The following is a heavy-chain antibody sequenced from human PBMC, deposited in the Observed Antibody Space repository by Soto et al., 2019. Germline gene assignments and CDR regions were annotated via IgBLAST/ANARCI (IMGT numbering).Heavy chain of an antibody. D-gene: IGHD6-13*01. V-gene: IGHV3-74*01. Sequence: PGGSLRLSCAASGFTFSSYWMHWVRQAPGKGLVWVSRINSDGSSTSYADSVKGRFTISRDNAKNTLYLQMNSLRAEDTAVYYCARDRRGIAAAVLSLDYGMDVWGQGTTVTVS. CDR1: GFTFSSYW. J-gene: IGHJ6*02. CDR3: ARDRRGIAAAVLSLDYGMDV. CDR2: INSDGSST.